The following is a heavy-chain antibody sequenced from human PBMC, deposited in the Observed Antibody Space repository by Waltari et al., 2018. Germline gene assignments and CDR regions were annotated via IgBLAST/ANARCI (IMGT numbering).Heavy chain of an antibody. CDR3: TRGSGWNPNFDY. CDR1: GFTFSIYS. Sequence: EVQLVESGGGLVKPGGSLRLSCAASGFTFSIYSMHWVRQAPGKGLEWGSSITTSSNYIDFADSLKGRSTVSRDNAKNSMYIEMNSLRAEDTAVYYCTRGSGWNPNFDYWGQGTLVTVSS. CDR2: ITTSSNYI. D-gene: IGHD6-19*01. V-gene: IGHV3-21*06. J-gene: IGHJ4*02.